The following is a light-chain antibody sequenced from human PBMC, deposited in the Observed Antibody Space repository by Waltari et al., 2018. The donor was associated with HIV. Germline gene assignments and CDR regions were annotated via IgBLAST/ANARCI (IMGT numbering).Light chain of an antibody. CDR2: SVS. CDR3: QQLNRNFALT. CDR1: LEVGGH. V-gene: IGKV1-9*01. J-gene: IGKJ4*01. Sequence: DIQLTQSPSFLPASVGDRVKITCRASLEVGGHLAWYQQIPGKAPKLLIYSVSTLQSGVPSSFSVNASETDFTLSINGLQPEDFVTYYCQQLNRNFALTFGVGPKVEI.